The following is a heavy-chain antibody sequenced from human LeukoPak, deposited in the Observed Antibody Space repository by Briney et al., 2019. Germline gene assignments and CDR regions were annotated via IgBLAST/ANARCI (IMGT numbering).Heavy chain of an antibody. Sequence: GGSLRLSCAASGFTYSSYWMSWVRQAPGKGLEWVANIKLDGSEKYYVDSVRGRFTISRDNAKKSLYLQMNSLRAEDTAVYYCARGGPSGSYLGTYCFDYWGQGTLVTVSS. CDR1: GFTYSSYW. D-gene: IGHD1-26*01. J-gene: IGHJ4*02. CDR2: IKLDGSEK. CDR3: ARGGPSGSYLGTYCFDY. V-gene: IGHV3-7*01.